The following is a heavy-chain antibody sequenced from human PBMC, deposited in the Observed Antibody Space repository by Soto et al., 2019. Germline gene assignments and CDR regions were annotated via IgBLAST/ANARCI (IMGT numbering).Heavy chain of an antibody. D-gene: IGHD3-22*01. Sequence: GESLKISCKGSGYSFTSYWISWVRQMPGKGLEWMGRIDPSDSYTNYSPSFQGHVTISADKSISTAYLQWSSLRSEDTAVYYCARAPGYSAAFDIWGQGTTVTVSS. V-gene: IGHV5-10-1*01. CDR2: IDPSDSYT. J-gene: IGHJ3*02. CDR1: GYSFTSYW. CDR3: ARAPGYSAAFDI.